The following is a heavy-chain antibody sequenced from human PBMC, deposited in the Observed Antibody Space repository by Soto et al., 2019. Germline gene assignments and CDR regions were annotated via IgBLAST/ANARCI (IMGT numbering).Heavy chain of an antibody. V-gene: IGHV3-74*01. Sequence: GGSLRLSCAASGFTFSNYWMYRVRQAPGKGLVWVSRVNGDGSRTTYADSVKGRFTISRDNAKNTLYLQMNSLRAEDTAVYYCARGPDYYDSSAYYGYWGQGTLVTVSS. CDR1: GFTFSNYW. J-gene: IGHJ4*02. CDR3: ARGPDYYDSSAYYGY. CDR2: VNGDGSRT. D-gene: IGHD3-22*01.